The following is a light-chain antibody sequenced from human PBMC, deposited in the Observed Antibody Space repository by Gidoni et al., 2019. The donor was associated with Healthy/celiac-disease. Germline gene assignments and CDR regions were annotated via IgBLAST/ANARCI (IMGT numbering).Light chain of an antibody. Sequence: QSALTQPASLSGSPGQSITTSCTGTSSDVGGYNYVSWYQQHPGKAPKLMIYEVSNRPSGVSNRFSGSKSGNTASRTISGLQAEDEADYYCSSYTSSSTRVFGGGTKLTVL. V-gene: IGLV2-14*01. CDR3: SSYTSSSTRV. CDR2: EVS. CDR1: SSDVGGYNY. J-gene: IGLJ3*02.